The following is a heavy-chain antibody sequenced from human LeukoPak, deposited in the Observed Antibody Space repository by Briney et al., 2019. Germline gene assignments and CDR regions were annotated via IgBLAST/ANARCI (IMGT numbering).Heavy chain of an antibody. CDR1: GYSFTSYW. CDR3: ERDYYESSGSDAFDI. CDR2: IYPGDSDT. V-gene: IGHV5-51*01. Sequence: GESLKISCKGSGYSFTSYWIGWVRQMPGKGLEWMGIIYPGDSDTSYSPSFQGQVSISADKSITTAYLQWGSLKASDTAMYYCERDYYESSGSDAFDIWGQGTMVTVYS. D-gene: IGHD3-22*01. J-gene: IGHJ3*02.